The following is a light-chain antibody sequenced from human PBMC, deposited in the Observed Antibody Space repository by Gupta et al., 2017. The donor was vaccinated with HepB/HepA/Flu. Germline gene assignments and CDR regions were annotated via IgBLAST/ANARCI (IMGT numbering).Light chain of an antibody. CDR1: SGHSSYI. J-gene: IGLJ2*01. CDR3: ETWDINTHGGV. CDR2: LEGSGSY. Sequence: QPVLTQSSSASASLGSSVKLTCTLSSGHSSYIIAWHQQQPGKAPRYLMKLEGSGSYNKGSGVPDRFSGSSSGADRYLTISNLQSEDEADYYCETWDINTHGGVFGGGTKLKVL. V-gene: IGLV4-60*03.